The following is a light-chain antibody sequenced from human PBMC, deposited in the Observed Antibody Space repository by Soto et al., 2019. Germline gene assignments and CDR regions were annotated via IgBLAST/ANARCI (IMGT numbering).Light chain of an antibody. Sequence: EVVMTQSAATLSGSAGERATLSWGASQSARSSLGWYQQKPGQPPSLLIYDVSIRATGIPARFNGSLSGTDFTLTISRLEPEDFAVYYCQQYDSSPRTFGQGTKVDIK. CDR1: QSARSS. J-gene: IGKJ1*01. V-gene: IGKV3D-20*01. CDR3: QQYDSSPRT. CDR2: DVS.